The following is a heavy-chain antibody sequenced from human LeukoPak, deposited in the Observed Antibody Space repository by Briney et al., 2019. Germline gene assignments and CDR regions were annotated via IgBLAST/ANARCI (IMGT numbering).Heavy chain of an antibody. CDR3: ARGKASGRHKGTYYYGMDV. CDR1: GGSISSGGYS. CDR2: IYHSGST. J-gene: IGHJ6*02. D-gene: IGHD3-10*01. V-gene: IGHV4-30-2*01. Sequence: SETLSLTCAVSGGSISSGGYSWSWIRQPPGKGLEWIGYIYHSGSTNYNPSLKSRVTISVDTSKNQFSLKLSSVTAADTAVYYCARGKASGRHKGTYYYGMDVWGQGTTVTVSS.